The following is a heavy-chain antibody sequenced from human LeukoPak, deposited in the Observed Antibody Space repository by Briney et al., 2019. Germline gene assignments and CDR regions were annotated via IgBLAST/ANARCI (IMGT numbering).Heavy chain of an antibody. Sequence: SETLSLTCTVSGGSISSSNYYWGWIRQPPGKGLECLGSIYYNGRTYYNPSLKSRVTISVDTSKNQFSLKLSSVTAADTAVYYCARDTLNLGARFRARCYFDYWGQGTLVTVSS. CDR2: IYYNGRT. V-gene: IGHV4-39*07. D-gene: IGHD1-26*01. J-gene: IGHJ4*02. CDR1: GGSISSSNYY. CDR3: ARDTLNLGARFRARCYFDY.